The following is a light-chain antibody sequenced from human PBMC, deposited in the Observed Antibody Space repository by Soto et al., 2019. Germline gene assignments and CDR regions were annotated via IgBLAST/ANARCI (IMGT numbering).Light chain of an antibody. J-gene: IGLJ1*01. CDR2: EGS. Sequence: QSVLTQPASVSGSPGQSITISCTGTSSDVGSYNLVSWYQQLPGKAPKLMIYEGSKRPSGVSNRFSGSKSGNTASLTISGLQAEDEADYYCCSYAGSSNVFGTGTKVTVL. CDR1: SSDVGSYNL. V-gene: IGLV2-23*03. CDR3: CSYAGSSNV.